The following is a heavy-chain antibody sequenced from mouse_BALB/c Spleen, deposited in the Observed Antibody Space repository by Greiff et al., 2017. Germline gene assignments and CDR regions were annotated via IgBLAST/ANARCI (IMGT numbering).Heavy chain of an antibody. CDR3: ARHDYGGAMDY. J-gene: IGHJ4*01. Sequence: EVKLMESGGGLVKPGGSLKLSCAASGFAFSSYDMSWVRQTPEKRLEWVAYISSGGGSTYYPDTVKGRFTISRDNAKNTLYLQMSSLKSEDTAMYYCARHDYGGAMDYWGQGTSVTVSS. CDR2: ISSGGGST. CDR1: GFAFSSYD. V-gene: IGHV5-12-1*01. D-gene: IGHD1-1*01.